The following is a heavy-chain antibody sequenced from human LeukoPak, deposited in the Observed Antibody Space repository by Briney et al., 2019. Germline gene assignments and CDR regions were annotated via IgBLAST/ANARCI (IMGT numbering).Heavy chain of an antibody. CDR1: GFTVSSNY. CDR3: ARISRYGLDY. J-gene: IGHJ4*02. V-gene: IGHV3-7*04. Sequence: PGGSLRLSCAASGFTVSSNYMTWVRQAPGKGLEWLANIKSDGSEKYYVDSVKGRFTISRDNAKNSLYLQMNSLRPEDTAVYYCARISRYGLDYWGQGTLVTVSS. D-gene: IGHD3-16*01. CDR2: IKSDGSEK.